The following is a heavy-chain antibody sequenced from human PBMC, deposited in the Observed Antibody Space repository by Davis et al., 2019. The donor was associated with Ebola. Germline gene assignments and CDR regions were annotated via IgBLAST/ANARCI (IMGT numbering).Heavy chain of an antibody. D-gene: IGHD4-17*01. V-gene: IGHV3-23*01. CDR3: ARQEPVMTTVIAFRQDY. CDR2: ISGSGGST. CDR1: GFTFSSYA. Sequence: PGGSLRLSCAASGFTFSSYAMSWVRQAPGKGLEWVSAISGSGGSTYYADSVKGRFTISRDNSKNTLYLQMNSLRAEDTAVYYCARQEPVMTTVIAFRQDYWGQGTLVTVSS. J-gene: IGHJ4*02.